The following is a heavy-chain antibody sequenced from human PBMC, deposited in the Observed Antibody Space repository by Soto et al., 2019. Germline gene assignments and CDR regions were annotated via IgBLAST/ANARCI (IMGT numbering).Heavy chain of an antibody. CDR2: IKPDESEK. J-gene: IGHJ5*02. D-gene: IGHD4-4*01. V-gene: IGHV3-7*01. Sequence: VGSLRLSCTASGFTFSDSWMTWVRQAPGKGLEWVARIKPDESEKKYADSVKGRFSISRDNAKNSMYLQMDSLRGEDTAVYYCVRGGSNYASWGQGTLVTVSS. CDR1: GFTFSDSW. CDR3: VRGGSNYAS.